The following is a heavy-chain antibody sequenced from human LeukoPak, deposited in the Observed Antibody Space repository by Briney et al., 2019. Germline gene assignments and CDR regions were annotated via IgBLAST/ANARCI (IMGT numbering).Heavy chain of an antibody. CDR1: GYTFTGYY. CDR3: AVTPRYSKELAFDY. CDR2: INPNSGGT. J-gene: IGHJ4*02. D-gene: IGHD6-13*01. Sequence: GASVKVSCKASGYTFTGYYMHWVRQAPGQGLEWMGWINPNSGGTNYAQKFQGRVTMTRDTSISTAYMELSRLRSDDTAVYYCAVTPRYSKELAFDYWGQGTLVTVSS. V-gene: IGHV1-2*02.